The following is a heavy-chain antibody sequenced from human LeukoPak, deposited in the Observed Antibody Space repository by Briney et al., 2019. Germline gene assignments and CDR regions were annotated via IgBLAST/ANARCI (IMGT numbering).Heavy chain of an antibody. D-gene: IGHD3-22*01. CDR1: GFTFSSYG. Sequence: GRSLRLSCAASGFTFSSYGMHWVRQAPGKGLEWVAVISYDGSNKYYADSVKGRFTISRDNSKNTLYLQMNSLRAEDTAVYYCAKDRGFYYDSSGYDYWGQGTLVTVSS. J-gene: IGHJ4*02. CDR3: AKDRGFYYDSSGYDY. V-gene: IGHV3-30*18. CDR2: ISYDGSNK.